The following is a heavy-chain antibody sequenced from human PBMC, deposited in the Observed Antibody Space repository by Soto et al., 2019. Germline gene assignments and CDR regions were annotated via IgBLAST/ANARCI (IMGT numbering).Heavy chain of an antibody. CDR3: EREGGRHCSPTRCYNAFDV. CDR2: ISSTSSTI. V-gene: IGHV3-48*02. CDR1: GFSFGAFS. J-gene: IGHJ3*01. D-gene: IGHD2-2*02. Sequence: EVQLVESGGGLVQPGGSLRLSCASSGFSFGAFSMNWVRQAPGKGLEWVSYISSTSSTIYYADSVKGRFTISRDNAKNSVYLQMNSLRDEDTAVYYCEREGGRHCSPTRCYNAFDVWGQGTVVNVSS.